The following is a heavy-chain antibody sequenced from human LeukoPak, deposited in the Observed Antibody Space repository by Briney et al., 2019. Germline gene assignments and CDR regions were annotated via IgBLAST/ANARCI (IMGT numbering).Heavy chain of an antibody. CDR1: GYTFTSYS. D-gene: IGHD2-15*01. Sequence: ASVKVSCKASGYTFTSYSISWVRQAPGQGLEWMGWISVYNGNTNYAQKLQGRVTMTTDTSTSTAYMELRSLRSDDTAVYYCAKVIPLFCSGGSCYQRASFDYWGQGTLVTVSS. CDR3: AKVIPLFCSGGSCYQRASFDY. J-gene: IGHJ4*02. V-gene: IGHV1-18*01. CDR2: ISVYNGNT.